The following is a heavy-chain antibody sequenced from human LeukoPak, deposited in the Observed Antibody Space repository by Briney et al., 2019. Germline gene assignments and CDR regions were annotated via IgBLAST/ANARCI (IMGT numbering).Heavy chain of an antibody. Sequence: ASVKVSCKASGYTFTSYGISWVRQAPGQGLEWMGWISAYNGNTNYAQKLQGRVTMTTDTSTSTAYMELRSLRSDDTAVYYCARVPVTWNQLSGFDYWGQGTLVTVSS. CDR1: GYTFTSYG. V-gene: IGHV1-18*01. J-gene: IGHJ4*02. CDR3: ARVPVTWNQLSGFDY. CDR2: ISAYNGNT. D-gene: IGHD1-14*01.